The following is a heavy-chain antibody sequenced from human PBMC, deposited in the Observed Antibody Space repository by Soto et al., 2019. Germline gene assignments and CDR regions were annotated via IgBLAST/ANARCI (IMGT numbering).Heavy chain of an antibody. CDR3: AKGGYTFAYE. Sequence: SLRLSFAASGFSFSTSSMAWVRQPPGKGLEWVSAISPSASDTLYADSVKGRFTISRDNSQNTLFLQMTSLRADDTAVYYCAKGGYTFAYEWGQGALVTVS. CDR1: GFSFSTSS. CDR2: ISPSASDT. D-gene: IGHD5-18*01. V-gene: IGHV3-23*01. J-gene: IGHJ4*02.